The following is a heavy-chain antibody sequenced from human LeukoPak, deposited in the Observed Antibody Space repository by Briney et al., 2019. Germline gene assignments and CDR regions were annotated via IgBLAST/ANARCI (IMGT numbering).Heavy chain of an antibody. D-gene: IGHD3-22*01. Sequence: SETLSLTCAVSGGSISSSNWWSWVRQPPGKGLEWIGEINHSGSTNYNPSLKSRVTILVGTSKNQFSLKLSSVTAADTAVYYCAISTYYYDSSDDYWGQGTLVTVSS. CDR1: GGSISSSNW. V-gene: IGHV4-4*02. CDR2: INHSGST. J-gene: IGHJ4*02. CDR3: AISTYYYDSSDDY.